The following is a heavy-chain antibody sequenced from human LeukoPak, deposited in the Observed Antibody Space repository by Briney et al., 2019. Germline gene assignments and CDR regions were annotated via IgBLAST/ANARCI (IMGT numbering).Heavy chain of an antibody. CDR2: IYHSGST. Sequence: SETLSLTCTVSGGSVSSGSYYWSWIRQPPGKGLEWIGYIYHSGSTYYNPSLKSRVTISVDRSKNQFSLKLSSVTAADTAVYYCARDAAKRYFDLWGRGTLVTVSS. D-gene: IGHD6-25*01. CDR3: ARDAAKRYFDL. J-gene: IGHJ2*01. V-gene: IGHV4-30-2*01. CDR1: GGSVSSGSYY.